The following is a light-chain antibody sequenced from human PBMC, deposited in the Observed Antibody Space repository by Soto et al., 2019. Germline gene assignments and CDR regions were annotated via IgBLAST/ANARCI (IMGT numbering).Light chain of an antibody. CDR1: QSVRSSY. CDR2: GAS. V-gene: IGKV3-20*01. Sequence: EIVLTQSPGTLSLSPGERATLSCRASQSVRSSYFAWYQQKPGQAPRLLIFGASTRAPGIPDRFSGSGSGTDFTLTISKXEPEDFALFYCQQYGNSPLTFGGGTKVDIK. CDR3: QQYGNSPLT. J-gene: IGKJ4*01.